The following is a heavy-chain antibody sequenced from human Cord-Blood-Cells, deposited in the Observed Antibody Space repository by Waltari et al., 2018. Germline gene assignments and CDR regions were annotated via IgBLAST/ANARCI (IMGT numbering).Heavy chain of an antibody. V-gene: IGHV3-30-3*01. CDR2: ISYDGINK. CDR3: ARDLKSSGWYWPVGY. D-gene: IGHD6-19*01. CDR1: GFTFSSYA. Sequence: QVQLVESGGGVVQPGRSLRLSCAASGFTFSSYAMHWVRQAPGKGLEWVAVISYDGINKYYADSVKGLFTISRDNSKNTLYLQMNSLRAEDTAVYYCARDLKSSGWYWPVGYWGQGTLVTVSS. J-gene: IGHJ4*02.